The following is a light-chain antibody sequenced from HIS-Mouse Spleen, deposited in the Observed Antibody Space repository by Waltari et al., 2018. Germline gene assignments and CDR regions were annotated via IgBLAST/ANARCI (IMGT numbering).Light chain of an antibody. CDR1: SSDVGSYNL. V-gene: IGLV2-23*01. CDR3: CSYAGSSTWV. Sequence: QSALTQPASVSGSPGQSITISCTGTSSDVGSYNLVSWYQQHPGKAPKLMSYEGSKRPSGCSNRFSGSKSGNTASLTISGLQAEDEADYYCCSYAGSSTWVFGGGTKLTVL. J-gene: IGLJ3*02. CDR2: EGS.